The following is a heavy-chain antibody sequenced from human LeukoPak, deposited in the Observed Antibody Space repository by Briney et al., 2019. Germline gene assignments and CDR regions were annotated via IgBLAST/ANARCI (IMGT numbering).Heavy chain of an antibody. D-gene: IGHD6-6*01. CDR2: INPNSGGT. J-gene: IGHJ4*02. V-gene: IGHV1-2*02. Sequence: ASVKVSCKASGYTFTGYYMHWVRQAPGQGLEWMGWINPNSGGTNYAQKFQGRVTMTRNTSISTAYMELSSLRSEDTAVYYCARGLEFWPGQLDSDYWGQGTLVTVSS. CDR1: GYTFTGYY. CDR3: ARGLEFWPGQLDSDY.